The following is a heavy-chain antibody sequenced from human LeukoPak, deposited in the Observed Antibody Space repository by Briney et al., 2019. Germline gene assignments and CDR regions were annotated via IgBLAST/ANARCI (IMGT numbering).Heavy chain of an antibody. V-gene: IGHV3-48*01. CDR1: GFTFSSYS. J-gene: IGHJ4*02. Sequence: GGSLRLSCAASGFTFSSYSMNWVRQAPGKGLEWISYISSSSSVIYYADSVKGRFTISRDNAKNSLFLQMNSLRAEDTALYYCARELFEAASDYWGQGTLVSVSS. CDR3: ARELFEAASDY. D-gene: IGHD3-3*01. CDR2: ISSSSSVI.